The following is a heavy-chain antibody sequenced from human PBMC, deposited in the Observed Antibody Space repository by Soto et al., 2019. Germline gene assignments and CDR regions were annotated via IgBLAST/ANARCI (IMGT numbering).Heavy chain of an antibody. V-gene: IGHV2-5*01. Sequence: SGPTLVNPTQTLTLTCTFSGFSPSTSGVGVGWIRQPPGKALEWLALIYWNDDKRYSPSLKSRLTITKDTSKNQVVLTMTNMDPVDTATYYCAHSGDLNNYDFWSGQTQMYNWFDPWGQGTLVTVSS. J-gene: IGHJ5*02. CDR2: IYWNDDK. CDR3: AHSGDLNNYDFWSGQTQMYNWFDP. D-gene: IGHD3-3*01. CDR1: GFSPSTSGVG.